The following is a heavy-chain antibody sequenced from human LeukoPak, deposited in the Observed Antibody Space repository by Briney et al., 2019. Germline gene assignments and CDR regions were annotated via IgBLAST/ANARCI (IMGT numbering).Heavy chain of an antibody. J-gene: IGHJ5*02. Sequence: KPSETLSLSCTVSAGSNNSYYWSWIRQPPGKGLEWIGYTHPSGNTNYSPSLKSRVTISIDTSRNQFSLKLSSVTAADTAVYFRARKAPKKGWFDPWGQGTLVTVSS. CDR1: AGSNNSYY. V-gene: IGHV4-4*09. CDR2: THPSGNT. CDR3: ARKAPKKGWFDP.